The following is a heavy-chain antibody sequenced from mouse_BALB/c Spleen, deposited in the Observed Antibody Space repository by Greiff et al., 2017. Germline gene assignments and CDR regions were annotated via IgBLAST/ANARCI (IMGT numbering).Heavy chain of an antibody. Sequence: EVQRVESGGDLVKPGGSLKLSCAASGFTFSSYGMSWVRQTPDKRLEWVATISSGGSYTYYPDSVKGRFTISRDNAKNTLYLQMSSLKSEDTAMYYCARLGTPAWFAYWGQGTLVTVSA. V-gene: IGHV5-6*01. CDR1: GFTFSSYG. CDR3: ARLGTPAWFAY. D-gene: IGHD2-14*01. J-gene: IGHJ3*01. CDR2: ISSGGSYT.